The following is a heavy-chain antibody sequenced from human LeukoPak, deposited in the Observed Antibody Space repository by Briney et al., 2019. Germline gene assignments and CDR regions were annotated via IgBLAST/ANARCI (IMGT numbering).Heavy chain of an antibody. CDR2: ISPNSGGT. Sequence: ASVKVSCKASGVTLSVFYMHCVRQAPGQGLEWMAWISPNSGGTNYVQKFQGRVTVTRDTSISTDYMEISGLTSDDTALYYCASEPSGSGGYDYWGQGTLVTVSS. CDR1: GVTLSVFY. CDR3: ASEPSGSGGYDY. V-gene: IGHV1-2*02. J-gene: IGHJ4*02. D-gene: IGHD3-10*01.